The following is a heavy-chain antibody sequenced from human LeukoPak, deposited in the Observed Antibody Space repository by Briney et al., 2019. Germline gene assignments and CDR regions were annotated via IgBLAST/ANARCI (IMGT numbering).Heavy chain of an antibody. V-gene: IGHV3-48*04. J-gene: IGHJ6*03. CDR2: ISSSSSTI. Sequence: GGSLRLSCAAAGFTFSSYSMNWVRQAPGKGLEWVSYISSSSSTIYYADSVKGRFTISRDNAKNSLYLKMNSLRAEDTAVYYCARGVLSYYYMDVWGKGTTVTVSS. CDR3: ARGVLSYYYMDV. CDR1: GFTFSSYS.